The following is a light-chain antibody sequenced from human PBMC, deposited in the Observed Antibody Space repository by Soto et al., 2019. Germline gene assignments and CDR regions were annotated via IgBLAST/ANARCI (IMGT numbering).Light chain of an antibody. J-gene: IGLJ2*01. V-gene: IGLV1-47*01. CDR3: ATWDGSLRGVV. CDR2: RNV. CDR1: SSNIGTKY. Sequence: QAVVTQPPSASGTHGQRVTISCSGSSSNIGTKYVYWYQQVPGMAPKLLISRNVQRPSGVPDRCSGSKSGTSASLAISGLRSEDEGVYYCATWDGSLRGVVFVGGTKLTVL.